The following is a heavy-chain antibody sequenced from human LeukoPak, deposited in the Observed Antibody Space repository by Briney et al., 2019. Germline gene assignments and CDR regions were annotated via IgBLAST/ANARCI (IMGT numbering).Heavy chain of an antibody. CDR2: IYHSGST. Sequence: SETLSLTCTVSGGSISSGGYYWSWIRQPPGKGLEWIGYIYHSGSTYYNPSLKSRVTISVDRSKNQFSLKLSSVTAADTAVYYCARARDSADDYYDSSGYYDYWGQGTLVTVSS. J-gene: IGHJ4*02. CDR3: ARARDSADDYYDSSGYYDY. D-gene: IGHD3-22*01. CDR1: GGSISSGGYY. V-gene: IGHV4-30-2*01.